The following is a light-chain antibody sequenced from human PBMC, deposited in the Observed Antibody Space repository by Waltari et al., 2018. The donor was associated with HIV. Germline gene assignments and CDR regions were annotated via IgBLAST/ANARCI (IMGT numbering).Light chain of an antibody. CDR2: GAS. V-gene: IGKV3-15*01. J-gene: IGKJ1*01. CDR1: QSVSNN. Sequence: EIVMTQSPATLSVSPGERATLSCRASQSVSNNLAWYQQKPGQAPRLLIYGASTRATGIPARFSGSGSETEFTLTISSLQSEDFAVYFCQQYDDWPWTFGQGTKVEIK. CDR3: QQYDDWPWT.